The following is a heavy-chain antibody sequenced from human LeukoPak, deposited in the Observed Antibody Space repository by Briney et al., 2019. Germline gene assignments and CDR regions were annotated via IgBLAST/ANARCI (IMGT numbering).Heavy chain of an antibody. D-gene: IGHD4-17*01. CDR3: ARGYGEEFDY. Sequence: GGSLRLSCAASGFTFSSYGMHWVRQAPGKGLEWVALIWYDGSNKYYADSVKGRFTISRDNSKNTPYLQMSSLRAEDTAVYYCARGYGEEFDYWGQGTLVTVSS. V-gene: IGHV3-33*01. CDR1: GFTFSSYG. CDR2: IWYDGSNK. J-gene: IGHJ4*02.